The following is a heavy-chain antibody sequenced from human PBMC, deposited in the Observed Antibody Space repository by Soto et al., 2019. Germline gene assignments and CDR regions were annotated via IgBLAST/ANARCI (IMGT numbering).Heavy chain of an antibody. Sequence: PSETLSLTCAVYCGSFSGYYWSWIRQPPGKGLEWIGEINHSGSTNYNPSLKSRVTISVDTSKNQFSLKLSSVTAADTAVYYCARGLGITMIVVADDAFDIWGQGTMVTVSS. CDR2: INHSGST. CDR1: CGSFSGYY. D-gene: IGHD3-22*01. V-gene: IGHV4-34*01. J-gene: IGHJ3*02. CDR3: ARGLGITMIVVADDAFDI.